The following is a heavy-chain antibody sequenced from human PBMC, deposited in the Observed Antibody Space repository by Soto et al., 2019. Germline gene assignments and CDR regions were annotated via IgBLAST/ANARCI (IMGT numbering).Heavy chain of an antibody. CDR2: IYHSGST. Sequence: SETLSLTCAVSGGSISSGGYSWSWIRQPPGKGLEWIGYIYHSGSTYYNPSLKSRVTISVDRSKNQFSLKLTSVTAADTAVYYCASYASGTYPFFDQWGRGTLVTVSS. V-gene: IGHV4-30-2*02. CDR3: ASYASGTYPFFDQ. CDR1: GGSISSGGYS. D-gene: IGHD3-10*01. J-gene: IGHJ4*02.